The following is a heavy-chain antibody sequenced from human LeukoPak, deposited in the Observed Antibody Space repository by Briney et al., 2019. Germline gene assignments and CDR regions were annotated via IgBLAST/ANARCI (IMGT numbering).Heavy chain of an antibody. CDR2: ITPFNGNT. CDR3: ASTSGDYGGNSGSYDY. D-gene: IGHD4-23*01. CDR1: GYTFTYRY. V-gene: IGHV1-45*02. Sequence: TEASVKVSCKASGYTFTYRYLHWVRQAPGQALEWMGWITPFNGNTNYAQKFQDRVTITRDRSMSTAYMELSSLRSEDTAMYYCASTSGDYGGNSGSYDYWGQGTLVTVSS. J-gene: IGHJ4*02.